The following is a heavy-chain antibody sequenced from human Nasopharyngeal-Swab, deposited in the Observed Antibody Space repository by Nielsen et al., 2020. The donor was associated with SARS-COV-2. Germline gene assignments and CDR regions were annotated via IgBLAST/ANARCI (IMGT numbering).Heavy chain of an antibody. CDR1: GFTFSSFP. J-gene: IGHJ6*02. CDR3: VTDKGILKYYYGMDV. V-gene: IGHV3-30*01. D-gene: IGHD5-18*01. Sequence: GESLKISCVASGFTFSSFPMHWVRQAPGKGLEWVALISYDGTNKYYADSVRGRFTISRDNSRNTLYLQMDSLRTGDTDTYYCVTDKGILKYYYGMDVWGQGTTVTVSS. CDR2: ISYDGTNK.